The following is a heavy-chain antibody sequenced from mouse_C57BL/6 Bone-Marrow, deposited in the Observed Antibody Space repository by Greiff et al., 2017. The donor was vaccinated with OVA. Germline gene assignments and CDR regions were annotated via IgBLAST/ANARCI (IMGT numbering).Heavy chain of an antibody. V-gene: IGHV1-18*01. CDR2: INPNNGGT. CDR1: GYTFTDYN. Sequence: EVQLQQSGPELVKPGASVKLPCKASGYTFTDYNMDWVKQSHGKGLEWIGDINPNNGGTNYNQKFKGKSTLTVDTSSSTAYMELRSLTSEDTAVYYCALLWLRHYAMYYWGKGTTVTVAS. CDR3: ALLWLRHYAMYY. J-gene: IGHJ4*01. D-gene: IGHD2-2*01.